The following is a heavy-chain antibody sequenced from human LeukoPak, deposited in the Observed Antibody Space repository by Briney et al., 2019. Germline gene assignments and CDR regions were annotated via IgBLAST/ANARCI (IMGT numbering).Heavy chain of an antibody. CDR3: AKAGLHYYGSGTYFDY. J-gene: IGHJ4*02. V-gene: IGHV3-23*01. CDR1: GFTFSSYW. D-gene: IGHD3-10*01. Sequence: GGSLRLSCAASGFTFSSYWMSWVRQAPGKGLEWVSGISGSGGSTYYADSVKGRFTISRDNSKNTLYLQMNSLRAEDTAVYYCAKAGLHYYGSGTYFDYWGQGTLVTVSS. CDR2: ISGSGGST.